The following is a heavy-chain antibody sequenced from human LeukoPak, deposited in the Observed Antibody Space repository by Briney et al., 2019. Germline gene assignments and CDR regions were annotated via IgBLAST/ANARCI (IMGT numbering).Heavy chain of an antibody. V-gene: IGHV4-34*01. Sequence: SKTLSLTCAVYGGSFSGYYWSWIRQPPGKGLEWIGEINHSGSTNYNPSLKSRVTISVDTSKNQFSLKLSSVTAADTAVYYCALAAMVGGRVDYWGQGTLVTVSS. D-gene: IGHD5-18*01. CDR2: INHSGST. CDR1: GGSFSGYY. J-gene: IGHJ4*02. CDR3: ALAAMVGGRVDY.